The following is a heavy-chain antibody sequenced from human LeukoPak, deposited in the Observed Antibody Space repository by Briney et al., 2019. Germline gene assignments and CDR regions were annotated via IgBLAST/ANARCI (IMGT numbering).Heavy chain of an antibody. Sequence: ASVKVSCKASGYTFTSYYMHWVRQAPGQGLEWMGIINPSGGSTSYAQKFQGRVTMTRDTSTSTVYMELSSLRSEDTAVYYCAREIRDITMIVVANDAFDIWGQGTMVTASS. V-gene: IGHV1-46*01. D-gene: IGHD3-22*01. CDR3: AREIRDITMIVVANDAFDI. CDR2: INPSGGST. J-gene: IGHJ3*02. CDR1: GYTFTSYY.